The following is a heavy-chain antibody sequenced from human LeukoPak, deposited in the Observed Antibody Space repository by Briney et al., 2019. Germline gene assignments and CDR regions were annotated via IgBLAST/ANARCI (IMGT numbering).Heavy chain of an antibody. J-gene: IGHJ5*02. V-gene: IGHV1-18*04. CDR3: ARDPGPIAVAPPGP. CDR1: GYTFTGYY. D-gene: IGHD6-19*01. Sequence: GASVKVSCKASGYTFTGYYMHWVRQASGQGLEWMGWISAYNGNTNYAQKLQGRVTMTTDTSTSTAYMELRSLRSDDTAVYYCARDPGPIAVAPPGPWGQGTLVTVSS. CDR2: ISAYNGNT.